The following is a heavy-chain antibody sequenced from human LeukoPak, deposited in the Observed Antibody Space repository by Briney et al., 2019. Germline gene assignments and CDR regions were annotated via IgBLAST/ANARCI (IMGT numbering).Heavy chain of an antibody. Sequence: ASVKVSCKASGYTFTGYYMHWVRQAPGQGLEGMGWINPNSGGTNYAQKFQGRVTMTRDTSISTVYMELSRLRSDETAVYYCARASWGSRNAFDIWGQGTMVTVSS. CDR2: INPNSGGT. D-gene: IGHD3-16*01. V-gene: IGHV1-2*02. CDR3: ARASWGSRNAFDI. J-gene: IGHJ3*02. CDR1: GYTFTGYY.